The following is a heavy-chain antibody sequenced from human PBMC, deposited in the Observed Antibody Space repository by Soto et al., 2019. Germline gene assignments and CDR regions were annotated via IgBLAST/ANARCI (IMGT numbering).Heavy chain of an antibody. Sequence: NPSETLSLTCSVSGVSMRNSYWTWMRQSAGKGLEWIGRISTSGNTNYNPSLNSRLTMSVDTSKNQVSLKLTSVTAADTAVYYCARGGGVPALGDPWGQGTLVTVSS. CDR3: ARGGGVPALGDP. CDR2: ISTSGNT. CDR1: GVSMRNSY. J-gene: IGHJ5*02. V-gene: IGHV4-4*07. D-gene: IGHD3-16*01.